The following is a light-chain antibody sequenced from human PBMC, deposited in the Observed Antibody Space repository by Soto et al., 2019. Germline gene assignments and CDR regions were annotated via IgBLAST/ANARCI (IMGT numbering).Light chain of an antibody. Sequence: QSALTQPAAVSGSPGQSITISCTGTSSDVGGYNFVSWFQQHPGKAPTLMIFDVSNRPSGVSNRFSGSKSDNTAYQTISGLQPDDEADYHCISYTSSSTYVFGTGTKVTVL. CDR2: DVS. J-gene: IGLJ1*01. CDR1: SSDVGGYNF. CDR3: ISYTSSSTYV. V-gene: IGLV2-14*03.